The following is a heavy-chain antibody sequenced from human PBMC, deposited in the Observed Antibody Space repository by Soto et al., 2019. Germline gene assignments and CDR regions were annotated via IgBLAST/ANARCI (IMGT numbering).Heavy chain of an antibody. V-gene: IGHV3-53*02. Sequence: EVQLVETGGGLIQPGGSLRLSCAASGITVSTNYMSWVRQAPGKGLEWVSVIYSDGKTFYADSVKGRFTISRDNSQNTGALQMKAGGGDDRAGFFWGREGGGGYYDSSGYMAVWGQGTLVTVSS. D-gene: IGHD3-22*01. CDR2: IYSDGKT. CDR3: GREGGGGYYDSSGYMAV. J-gene: IGHJ4*02. CDR1: GITVSTNY.